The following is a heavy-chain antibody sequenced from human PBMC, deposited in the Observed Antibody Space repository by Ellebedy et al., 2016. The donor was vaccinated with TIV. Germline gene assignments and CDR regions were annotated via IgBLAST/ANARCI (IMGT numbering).Heavy chain of an antibody. D-gene: IGHD3-22*01. CDR3: ARDASEAYYYDSSPSGNFDY. V-gene: IGHV3-33*01. Sequence: GGSLRLXCAASGFTFSSYGMHWVRQAPGKGLEWVAVIWYDGSNKYYADSVKGRFTISRDNSKNTLYLQMNSLRAEDTAVYYCARDASEAYYYDSSPSGNFDYWGQGTLVTVSS. CDR1: GFTFSSYG. J-gene: IGHJ4*02. CDR2: IWYDGSNK.